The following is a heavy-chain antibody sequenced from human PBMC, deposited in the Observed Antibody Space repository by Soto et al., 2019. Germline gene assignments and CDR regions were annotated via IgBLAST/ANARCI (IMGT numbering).Heavy chain of an antibody. CDR3: AAVGQGWYFDY. CDR2: IHYSGSI. J-gene: IGHJ4*02. D-gene: IGHD2-15*01. Sequence: WTWIRQHPKKGLEWIGNIHYSGSISDNPSLRSRVTISVDTSKNQFSLKLNSVTAADTAVYYCAAVGQGWYFDYWGQGTLVTVSS. V-gene: IGHV4-31*02.